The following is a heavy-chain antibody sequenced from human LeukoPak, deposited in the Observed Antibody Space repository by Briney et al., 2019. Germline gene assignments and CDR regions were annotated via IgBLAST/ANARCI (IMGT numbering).Heavy chain of an antibody. CDR2: INHSGST. Sequence: SETLSLTCTVSGGSISSSDYYWGWIRQPPGKGLEWIGEINHSGSTNYNPSLKSRVTISVDTSKNQFSLKLSSVTAADTAVYYCARVTMIVVVNWFDPWGQGTLVTVSS. J-gene: IGHJ5*02. V-gene: IGHV4-39*07. CDR1: GGSISSSDYY. D-gene: IGHD3-22*01. CDR3: ARVTMIVVVNWFDP.